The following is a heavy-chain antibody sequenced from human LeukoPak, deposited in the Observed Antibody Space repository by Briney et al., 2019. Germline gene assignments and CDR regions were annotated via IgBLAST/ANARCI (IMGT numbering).Heavy chain of an antibody. Sequence: GGSLRLTCAASGFTFSDYGMHWVRQAPGKGLVWVAFMRYDGSDKYYADSVKGRFTISRDNSKNTLYLQMNSLRAEDTALYYCAKADRGSYYGLGDYFDYWGQGTPVTVSS. V-gene: IGHV3-30*02. CDR2: MRYDGSDK. J-gene: IGHJ4*02. CDR3: AKADRGSYYGLGDYFDY. CDR1: GFTFSDYG. D-gene: IGHD1-26*01.